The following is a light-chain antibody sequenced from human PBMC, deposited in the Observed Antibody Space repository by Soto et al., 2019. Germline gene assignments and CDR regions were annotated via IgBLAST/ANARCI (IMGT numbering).Light chain of an antibody. CDR2: DVS. Sequence: DIQMTQSPSSVSASLGDRVTITCRASQSISGWLAWYQQKPGKAPKLLIYDVSSLESGVPSRFSGSGSGTEFTLAISSLQPDDFATYYCQQYNSYPWTFGQGTKVDIK. J-gene: IGKJ1*01. V-gene: IGKV1-5*01. CDR1: QSISGW. CDR3: QQYNSYPWT.